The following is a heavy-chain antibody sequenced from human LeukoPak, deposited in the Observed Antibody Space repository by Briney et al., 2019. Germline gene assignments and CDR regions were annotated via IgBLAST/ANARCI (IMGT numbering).Heavy chain of an antibody. D-gene: IGHD2-2*01. Sequence: EGSLRLSCAASGFTFSSYSMNWVRQAPGKGLEWVSYISSSSSTIYYADSVKGRFTISRDNAKNSLYLQMNGLRAEDTAVYYCASGGSSPFDYWGQGTLVTVSS. CDR1: GFTFSSYS. J-gene: IGHJ4*02. CDR2: ISSSSSTI. CDR3: ASGGSSPFDY. V-gene: IGHV3-48*01.